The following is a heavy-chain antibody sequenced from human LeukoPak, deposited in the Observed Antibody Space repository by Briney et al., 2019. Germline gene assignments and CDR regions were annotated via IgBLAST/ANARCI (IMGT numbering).Heavy chain of an antibody. V-gene: IGHV3-21*01. CDR1: GFSFSSYS. CDR2: ISSGSSYI. CDR3: VRGESPLDY. J-gene: IGHJ4*02. Sequence: GGSLRLSCAASGFSFSSYSMKWVRQAPGKGLEWVSSISSGSSYIYYADSVKGRFTISRYNAKNSLYLQMNSLRAEETAVYYCVRGESPLDYWGQATLVTVSS.